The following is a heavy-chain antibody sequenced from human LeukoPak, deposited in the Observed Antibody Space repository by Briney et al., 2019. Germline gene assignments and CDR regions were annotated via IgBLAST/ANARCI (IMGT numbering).Heavy chain of an antibody. CDR1: GGSISSYY. Sequence: SETLSLTCTVSGGSISSYYWNWIRQPPGKGLEWIGYIYYSGSTNYNPSLNSRVIISLDTSKNQFSLRLSSVTAADTAVYYCARDSGNYYFDCWGQGTLVTVSS. V-gene: IGHV4-59*01. CDR3: ARDSGNYYFDC. D-gene: IGHD1-26*01. CDR2: IYYSGST. J-gene: IGHJ4*02.